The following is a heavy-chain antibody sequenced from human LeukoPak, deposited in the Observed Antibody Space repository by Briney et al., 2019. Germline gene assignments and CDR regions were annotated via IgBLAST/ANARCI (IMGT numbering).Heavy chain of an antibody. V-gene: IGHV3-23*01. J-gene: IGHJ4*02. CDR1: RFPLRSYT. CDR2: ISDNGDYT. CDR3: AKSRGIHDESGWRTFDY. D-gene: IGHD6-19*01. Sequence: QPGGSLRLSCAASRFPLRSYTMTWVRQAPGKGLEWVSIISDNGDYTYYADSVKGRFTISRDNSENTVYLQMKSLRAEDTAIYYCAKSRGIHDESGWRTFDYWGQGTLVTVSS.